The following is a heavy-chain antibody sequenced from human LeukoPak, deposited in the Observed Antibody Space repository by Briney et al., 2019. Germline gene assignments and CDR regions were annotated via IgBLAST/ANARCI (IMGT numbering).Heavy chain of an antibody. CDR3: ASQSDEYSSSSGAYYYYMDV. Sequence: SETLSLTCAVYGGSFSGYYWSWIRQPPGKGLEWIGEINHSGSTNYNPSLKSRVTISVDTSKNQFSLKLSSVTAADTAVYYCASQSDEYSSSSGAYYYYMDVWGKGTTVTVSS. J-gene: IGHJ6*03. V-gene: IGHV4-34*01. CDR2: INHSGST. CDR1: GGSFSGYY. D-gene: IGHD6-6*01.